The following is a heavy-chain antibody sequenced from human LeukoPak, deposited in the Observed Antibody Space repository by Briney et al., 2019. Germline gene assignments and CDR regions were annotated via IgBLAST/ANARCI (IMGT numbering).Heavy chain of an antibody. CDR1: GFTFSSYG. Sequence: GGSLRLSCAASGFTFSSYGMHWVRQAPGKGLEWVAFIRYDGSNKYYADSVKGRFTISRDNSKNTLYLQMNSLRAEDTAVYYCAKDISSIAARRFDYWGQGTLVTVSS. V-gene: IGHV3-30*02. CDR2: IRYDGSNK. J-gene: IGHJ4*02. CDR3: AKDISSIAARRFDY. D-gene: IGHD6-6*01.